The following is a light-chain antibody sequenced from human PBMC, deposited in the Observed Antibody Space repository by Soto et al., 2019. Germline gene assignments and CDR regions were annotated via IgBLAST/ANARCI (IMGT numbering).Light chain of an antibody. CDR3: CSFAGRSPPTSV. CDR1: TSDVGTYNL. Sequence: QSALTQPASVSGSPGQSITISCTGTTSDVGTYNLVSWYQHHPGKAPQLIIFEVTKRPSGVSDRFSGSKSGNTASLTISELLGEDEADYYCCSFAGRSPPTSVFGTGTKVTV. CDR2: EVT. J-gene: IGLJ1*01. V-gene: IGLV2-23*02.